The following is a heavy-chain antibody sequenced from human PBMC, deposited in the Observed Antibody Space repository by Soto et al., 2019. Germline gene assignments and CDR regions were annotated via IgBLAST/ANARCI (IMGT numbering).Heavy chain of an antibody. J-gene: IGHJ6*02. CDR1: GFTFSSYG. D-gene: IGHD3-16*01. CDR2: ISYDGSNK. CDR3: AKAHGGGYYYYGMDV. V-gene: IGHV3-30*18. Sequence: QVQLVESGGGVVQPGRSLRLSCAASGFTFSSYGMHWVRQAPGKGLEWVAVISYDGSNKYYADSMKGRFTISRDNSKNTLYLQMNSLRAEDTAVYYCAKAHGGGYYYYGMDVWGQGTTVTVSS.